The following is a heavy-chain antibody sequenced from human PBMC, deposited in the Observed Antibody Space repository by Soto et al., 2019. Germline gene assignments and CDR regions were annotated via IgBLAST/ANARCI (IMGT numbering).Heavy chain of an antibody. CDR2: IYYSGST. CDR3: ARASPSYYYDSSGYYKNFDY. Sequence: SETLSLTCTVSGGSISSGGYYWSWIRQHPGKGLEWIGYIYYSGSTYYNPSLKSRVTISVDTSKNQFSLKLSSVTAADTAVYYCARASPSYYYDSSGYYKNFDYWGQGTLVTVSS. D-gene: IGHD3-22*01. V-gene: IGHV4-31*03. CDR1: GGSISSGGYY. J-gene: IGHJ4*02.